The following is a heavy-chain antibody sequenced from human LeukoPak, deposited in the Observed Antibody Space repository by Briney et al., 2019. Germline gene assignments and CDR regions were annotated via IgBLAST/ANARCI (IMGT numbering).Heavy chain of an antibody. CDR2: IYHSGST. CDR3: ATSPAGWFDP. V-gene: IGHV4-38-2*02. Sequence: SETLSLTCTVSGYSISSGYYWGWIRQPPGKGLEWIGSIYHSGSTYYNPSLKSRVTISVDTSKNQFSVKLSSVTAADTAVYYCATSPAGWFDPWGQGTLVTVSP. CDR1: GYSISSGYY. J-gene: IGHJ5*02.